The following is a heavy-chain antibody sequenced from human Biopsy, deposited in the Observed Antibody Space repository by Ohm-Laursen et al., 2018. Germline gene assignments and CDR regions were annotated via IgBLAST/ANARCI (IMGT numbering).Heavy chain of an antibody. CDR1: GFTFSSSA. Sequence: SVKVSCKASGFTFSSSAVQWVRQARGQRLEWIGWIVVGSGHTNYAQKFQERVTITRDMSTITAYMELTSLRSEDTAVYYCAATSTLYYYYYAMDVWDQGTTITVSS. CDR2: IVVGSGHT. J-gene: IGHJ6*02. V-gene: IGHV1-58*01. CDR3: AATSTLYYYYYAMDV.